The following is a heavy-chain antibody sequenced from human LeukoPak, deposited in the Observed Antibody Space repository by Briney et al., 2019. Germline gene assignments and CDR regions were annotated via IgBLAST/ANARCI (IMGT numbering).Heavy chain of an antibody. CDR2: ISGSGSYI. CDR3: ARGLGSGDYVANAFDF. CDR1: GFIFSSYA. J-gene: IGHJ3*01. V-gene: IGHV3-21*01. D-gene: IGHD4-17*01. Sequence: GGSLRLSCAASGFIFSSYAMNWVGQAPGKGLEWVSSISGSGSYIHYADSMKGRFTISRDNAKKSVYLHMSRLRAEDTAVYYCARGLGSGDYVANAFDFWGRGTTVSVS.